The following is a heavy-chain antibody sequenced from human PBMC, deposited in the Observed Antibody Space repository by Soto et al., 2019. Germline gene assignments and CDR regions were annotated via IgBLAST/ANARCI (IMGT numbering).Heavy chain of an antibody. CDR2: IKSKTDGGTT. CDR1: GFTFSNAW. V-gene: IGHV3-15*07. J-gene: IGHJ6*02. CDR3: TTGESARPNYYYYYGMDV. Sequence: GGSLRLSCAASGFTFSNAWMNWVRQAPGKGLEWVGRIKSKTDGGTTDYAATVKGRFTISRNDSKNTLYLQMNSLKTEDTAVYYCTTGESARPNYYYYYGMDVWGQGTTVTVSS. D-gene: IGHD6-6*01.